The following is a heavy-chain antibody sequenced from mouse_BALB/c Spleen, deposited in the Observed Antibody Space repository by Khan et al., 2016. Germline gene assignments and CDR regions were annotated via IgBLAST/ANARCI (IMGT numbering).Heavy chain of an antibody. D-gene: IGHD1-1*01. J-gene: IGHJ3*01. V-gene: IGHV4-1*02. CDR2: INPDSYTI. CDR1: GFDFRRYW. CDR3: ATAGYYGYLAY. Sequence: EVKLLESGGGLVHPGGSLKLSCAASGFDFRRYWMSWVRQAPGKGLEWIGEINPDSYTINYTPSLKDKFIISRDNAKNTLYLQMSKVRSEDTALSYCATAGYYGYLAYWGQGTLVTVSA.